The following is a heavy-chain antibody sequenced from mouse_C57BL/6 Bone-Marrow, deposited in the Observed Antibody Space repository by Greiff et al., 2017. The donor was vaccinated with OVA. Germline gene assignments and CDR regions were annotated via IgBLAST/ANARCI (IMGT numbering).Heavy chain of an antibody. CDR2: ISSGGDYI. CDR3: TRDWDYGNPFAY. CDR1: GFTFSSYA. V-gene: IGHV5-9-1*02. Sequence: EVMLVESGEGLVKPGGSLKLSCAASGFTFSSYAMSWVRQTPEKRLEWVAYISSGGDYIYYADTVKGRFTISRDNARNTLYLQMSSLKSEDTAMYYCTRDWDYGNPFAYWGQGTLVTVSA. D-gene: IGHD2-1*01. J-gene: IGHJ3*01.